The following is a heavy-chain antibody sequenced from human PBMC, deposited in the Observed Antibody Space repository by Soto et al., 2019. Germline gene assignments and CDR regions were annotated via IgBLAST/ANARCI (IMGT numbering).Heavy chain of an antibody. CDR2: ISGSGGST. J-gene: IGHJ4*02. CDR3: AKVGGRRGATYYYDSSGYYLIPY. V-gene: IGHV3-23*01. Sequence: GGSLRLSCAASGFTFSYYYMSGVRQAPGKGLEWVSAISGSGGSTYYADSVKGRFTISRDNSKNTLYLQMNSLRAEDTAVYYCAKVGGRRGATYYYDSSGYYLIPYWGQGTLVTVSS. CDR1: GFTFSYYY. D-gene: IGHD3-22*01.